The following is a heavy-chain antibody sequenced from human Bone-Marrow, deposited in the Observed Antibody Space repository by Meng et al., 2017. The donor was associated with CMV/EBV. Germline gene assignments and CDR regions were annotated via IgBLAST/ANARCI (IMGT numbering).Heavy chain of an antibody. J-gene: IGHJ6*02. Sequence: GESLKISCAASGFTFSSYAMHWVRQAPGKGLEWVAVISYDGSNKYYADSVKGRFTISRDNAQNSLYLQMNSLGAEDTAVYYCARDVSPRSSAYIAIYYFYALDVWGQGTTVTVSS. V-gene: IGHV3-30*04. CDR3: ARDVSPRSSAYIAIYYFYALDV. CDR1: GFTFSSYA. CDR2: ISYDGSNK. D-gene: IGHD2-21*01.